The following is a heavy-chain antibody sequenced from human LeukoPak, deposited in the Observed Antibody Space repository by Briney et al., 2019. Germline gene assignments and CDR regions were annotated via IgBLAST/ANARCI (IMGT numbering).Heavy chain of an antibody. V-gene: IGHV4-59*01. CDR1: GGSISSYY. J-gene: IGHJ3*02. D-gene: IGHD3-16*02. CDR3: ARDLEDDYVWGSYRHLPYAFDI. Sequence: SETLSLTCTVSGGSISSYYWSWIRQPPGKGLEWIGYIYYSGSTNYNPSLKSRVTISVDTSKNQFSLKLSSVTAADTAAYYCARDLEDDYVWGSYRHLPYAFDIWGQGTMVTVSS. CDR2: IYYSGST.